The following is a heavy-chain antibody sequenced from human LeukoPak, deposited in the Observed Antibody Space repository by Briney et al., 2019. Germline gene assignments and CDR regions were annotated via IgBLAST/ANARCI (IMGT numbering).Heavy chain of an antibody. CDR2: IKQDGSEK. J-gene: IGHJ4*02. D-gene: IGHD3/OR15-3a*01. Sequence: GGSLRLSCVASGFSFRDYWMSWVRQAPGKGLEWVANIKQDGSEKYYVDSVKGRFTISRDNAKNSLFLQMNSLRAEDTAVYYCARLDSTFDYWGQGTLVTVSS. CDR3: ARLDSTFDY. V-gene: IGHV3-7*01. CDR1: GFSFRDYW.